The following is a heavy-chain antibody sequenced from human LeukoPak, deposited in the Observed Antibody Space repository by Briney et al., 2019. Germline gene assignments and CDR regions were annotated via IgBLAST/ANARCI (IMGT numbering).Heavy chain of an antibody. Sequence: ASVKVSCKASGGTFSSYAISWVRQAPGQGLEWMGGIIPIFGTANYAQKFQGRVTITTDESTSTAYMELSSLRSEDTAVYYCARGMDGDYYYYYMDVWGKGTTVTVSS. CDR2: IIPIFGTA. D-gene: IGHD7-27*01. CDR3: ARGMDGDYYYYYMDV. CDR1: GGTFSSYA. J-gene: IGHJ6*03. V-gene: IGHV1-69*05.